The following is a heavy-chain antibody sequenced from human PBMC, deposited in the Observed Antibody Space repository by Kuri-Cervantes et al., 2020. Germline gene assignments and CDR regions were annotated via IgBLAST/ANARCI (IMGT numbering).Heavy chain of an antibody. J-gene: IGHJ6*02. CDR2: ISGSGGNT. Sequence: GESLKISCAASGFTFSSYAMSWVRQAPEKGLEWVSAISGSGGNTYYADSEKGRFTISRDNSKNTLFLHMNSLSAGDTAVYYCARSPPGYSYGWVYYYGMDVWGQGTTVTVSS. CDR3: ARSPPGYSYGWVYYYGMDV. D-gene: IGHD5-18*01. CDR1: GFTFSSYA. V-gene: IGHV3-23*01.